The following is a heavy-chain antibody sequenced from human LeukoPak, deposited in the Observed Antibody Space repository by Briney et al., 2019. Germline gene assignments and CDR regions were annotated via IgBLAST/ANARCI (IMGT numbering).Heavy chain of an antibody. Sequence: PGGSLRLSCAASGFTFSNYWMTWVRQAPGKGLEWVANIKEDGSEKYYVDSVKGRFTISRDNAKNSLYLQMNSLRAEDTAVYYCAKDLYDSSGYYPWLADYWGQGTLVTVSS. CDR3: AKDLYDSSGYYPWLADY. D-gene: IGHD3-22*01. CDR1: GFTFSNYW. V-gene: IGHV3-7*01. CDR2: IKEDGSEK. J-gene: IGHJ4*02.